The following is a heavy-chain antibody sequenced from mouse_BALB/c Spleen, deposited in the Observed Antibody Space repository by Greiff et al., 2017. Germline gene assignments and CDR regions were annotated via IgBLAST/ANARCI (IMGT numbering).Heavy chain of an antibody. Sequence: EVNLVESGGGLVKPGGSLKLSCAASGFTFSSYAMSWVRQSPEKRLEWVAEISSGGSYTYYPDTVTGRFTISRDNAKNTLYLEMSSLRSEDTAMYYCAREKTGAMDYWGQGTSVTVSS. CDR3: AREKTGAMDY. CDR1: GFTFSSYA. V-gene: IGHV5-9-4*01. J-gene: IGHJ4*01. CDR2: ISSGGSYT. D-gene: IGHD4-1*01.